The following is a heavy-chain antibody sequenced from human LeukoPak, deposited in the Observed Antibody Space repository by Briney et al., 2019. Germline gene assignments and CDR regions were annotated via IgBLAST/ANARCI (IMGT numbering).Heavy chain of an antibody. CDR2: IKQDGSDK. Sequence: GGSLRLSCAASGFSFSVYWMSWVRQTPGKGLQWVANIKQDGSDKNYVDSVRGRFTISRDNAKDSLFLQMNGLRAEDTAIYYCARDEGVPTNWRFDYWGQGTLVTVSS. D-gene: IGHD3-10*01. CDR1: GFSFSVYW. V-gene: IGHV3-7*01. J-gene: IGHJ4*02. CDR3: ARDEGVPTNWRFDY.